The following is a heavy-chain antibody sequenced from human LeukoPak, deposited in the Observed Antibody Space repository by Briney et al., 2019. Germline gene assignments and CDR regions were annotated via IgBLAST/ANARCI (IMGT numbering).Heavy chain of an antibody. Sequence: GGSLRLSCAASGFTFDDYAMHWVRQAPGKGLEWVSGISWNSGSIGYADSVKGRFTISRDNSKNTLYLQMNSLRAEDTAVYFCAKSGYNRFDYWGQGTLVTVSS. D-gene: IGHD5-24*01. J-gene: IGHJ4*02. CDR1: GFTFDDYA. V-gene: IGHV3-9*01. CDR3: AKSGYNRFDY. CDR2: ISWNSGSI.